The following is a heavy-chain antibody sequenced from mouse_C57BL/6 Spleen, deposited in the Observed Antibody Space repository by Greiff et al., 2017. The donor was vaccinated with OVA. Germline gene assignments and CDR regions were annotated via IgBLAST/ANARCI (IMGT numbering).Heavy chain of an antibody. Sequence: EVKVVESGGGLVKPGGSLKLSCAASGFTFSSYAMSWVRQTPEKRLEWVATISDGGSYTYYPDNVKGRFTISRDNAKNNLYLQMSHLKSEDTAMYYCARAYYDYDRDYFDYWGQGTTLTVSS. D-gene: IGHD2-4*01. CDR2: ISDGGSYT. J-gene: IGHJ2*01. CDR3: ARAYYDYDRDYFDY. V-gene: IGHV5-4*03. CDR1: GFTFSSYA.